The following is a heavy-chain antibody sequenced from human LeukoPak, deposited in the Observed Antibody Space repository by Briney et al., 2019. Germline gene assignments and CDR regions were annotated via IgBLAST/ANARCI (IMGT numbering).Heavy chain of an antibody. V-gene: IGHV3-23*01. CDR3: ANDSDYYGSGSFDY. D-gene: IGHD3-10*01. J-gene: IGHJ4*02. CDR2: ISGSGGST. CDR1: GFTFSSYA. Sequence: GGSQRLSCAASGFTFSSYAMSWVRQAPGKGLEWVSAISGSGGSTYYADSVKGRFTISRDNSKNTLYLQMNSLRAEDTAVYYCANDSDYYGSGSFDYWGQGTLVTVSS.